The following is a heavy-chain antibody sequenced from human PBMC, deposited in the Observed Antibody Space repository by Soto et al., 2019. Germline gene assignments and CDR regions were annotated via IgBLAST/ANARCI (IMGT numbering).Heavy chain of an antibody. CDR3: ARDRDAAVDAFDI. CDR2: INPSGGST. J-gene: IGHJ3*02. D-gene: IGHD6-13*01. CDR1: GYTFTTYH. V-gene: IGHV1-46*03. Sequence: ASVKVSCKASGYTFTTYHLHWVRQAPGQGLEWMGIINPSGGSTSYAQKFQGRVTMTRDTSTSTVYMELSSLRSEDTAVYYCARDRDAAVDAFDIWGQGTMVTV.